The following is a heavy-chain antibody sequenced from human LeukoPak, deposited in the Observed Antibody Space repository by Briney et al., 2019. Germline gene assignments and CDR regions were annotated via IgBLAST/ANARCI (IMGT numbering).Heavy chain of an antibody. CDR1: GYTFTSYD. Sequence: ASVKVSCKASGYTFTSYDINWVRQATGQGLEWMGWMNPNSGNTGYAQKFQGRVTMTRNTSISTAYMELSSLRSEDTAVYYCARAYRSLYYYYCYLDVWGKGTTVTVSS. J-gene: IGHJ6*03. V-gene: IGHV1-8*01. D-gene: IGHD6-13*01. CDR2: MNPNSGNT. CDR3: ARAYRSLYYYYCYLDV.